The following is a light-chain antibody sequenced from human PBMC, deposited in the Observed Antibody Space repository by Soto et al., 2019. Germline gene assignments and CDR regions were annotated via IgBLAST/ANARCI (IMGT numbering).Light chain of an antibody. V-gene: IGLV2-14*01. Sequence: QSALTQPASVSGSPGQSIAISCTGTRSDVGAYNYVSWYQQHPGKAPKLMISEVTNRPSGVSDRFSGSKSGNTASLTISGLQAEDEADYYCASWDDSLNAQGVFGSGTKVTVL. CDR1: RSDVGAYNY. CDR3: ASWDDSLNAQGV. CDR2: EVT. J-gene: IGLJ1*01.